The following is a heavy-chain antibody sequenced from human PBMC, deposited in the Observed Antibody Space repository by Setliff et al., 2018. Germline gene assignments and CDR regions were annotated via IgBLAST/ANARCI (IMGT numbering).Heavy chain of an antibody. V-gene: IGHV1-3*04. Sequence: ASVKVSCKASGYTFTSYAMHWVRQAPGQRLEWMGWINTGNGNTKYSQQFQGRVTITRDTSANTAYMELSRLRSEDTAVYYCAIIKSSLVRGVISAFDIWGQGTMVTVSS. D-gene: IGHD3-10*01. J-gene: IGHJ3*02. CDR1: GYTFTSYA. CDR3: AIIKSSLVRGVISAFDI. CDR2: INTGNGNT.